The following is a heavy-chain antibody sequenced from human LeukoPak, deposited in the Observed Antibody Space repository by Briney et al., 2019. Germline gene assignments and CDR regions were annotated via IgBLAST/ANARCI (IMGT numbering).Heavy chain of an antibody. J-gene: IGHJ3*02. CDR1: GGSFSGYY. V-gene: IGHV4-34*01. CDR2: INHSGST. Sequence: SETLSLTCAVYGGSFSGYYWSWIRQPPGKGLEWIGEINHSGSTNYNPSLKSRVTISVDTSKNQFSLKLSSVTAADTAVYYCARVIPPGEAFDIWGQGTMVTVSS. CDR3: ARVIPPGEAFDI. D-gene: IGHD1-26*01.